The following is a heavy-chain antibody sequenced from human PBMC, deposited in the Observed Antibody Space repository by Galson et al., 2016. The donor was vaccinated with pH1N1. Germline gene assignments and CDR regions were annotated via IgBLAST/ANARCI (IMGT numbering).Heavy chain of an antibody. V-gene: IGHV4-38-2*02. J-gene: IGHJ1*01. D-gene: IGHD2-15*01. CDR2: VFQGGST. CDR1: GSSISSGYY. Sequence: TLSLTCTVSGSSISSGYYWGWIRQPPGKGLEWIGSVFQGGSTYYNPSLKSRVTISLDTSKNQFSLKLNSVTAADTAVYYCATRMEGAALEYFQEWGQGTLVTVSS. CDR3: ATRMEGAALEYFQE.